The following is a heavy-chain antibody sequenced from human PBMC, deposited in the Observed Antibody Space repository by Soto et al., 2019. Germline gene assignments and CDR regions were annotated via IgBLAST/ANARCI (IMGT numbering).Heavy chain of an antibody. V-gene: IGHV4-59*08. D-gene: IGHD4-17*01. Sequence: SETLSLTCTVSGDSISSHYWSWIRQPPGKGLEWIGYIHYSGSTNYNPSLKSRVTISVDTSKSQFSLRLSSVTAADTAVYYCARHETLHGDHDYWGQGTLVTVSS. J-gene: IGHJ4*02. CDR2: IHYSGST. CDR1: GDSISSHY. CDR3: ARHETLHGDHDY.